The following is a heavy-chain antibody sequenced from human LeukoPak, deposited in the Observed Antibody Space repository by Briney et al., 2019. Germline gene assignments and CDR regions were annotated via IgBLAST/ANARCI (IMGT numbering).Heavy chain of an antibody. CDR2: ITSSSSNK. CDR1: GFPFSRYS. J-gene: IGHJ6*03. CDR3: AKVGNYYYYMDV. D-gene: IGHD3-10*01. Sequence: PGGSLRLSCAASGFPFSRYSMNWVRQAPGEGPEWVSSITSSSSNKDYVDSVKGRFTVSRDNAKNSLYLQMNSLRAEDTAVYYCAKVGNYYYYMDVWGKGTTVTVSS. V-gene: IGHV3-21*04.